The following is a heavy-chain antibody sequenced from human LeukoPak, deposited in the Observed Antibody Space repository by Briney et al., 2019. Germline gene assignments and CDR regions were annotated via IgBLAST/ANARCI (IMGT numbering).Heavy chain of an antibody. J-gene: IGHJ4*02. CDR3: ASYGPSHFDY. Sequence: SETLSLTCTVSGGSISSYYWSWIRQPPGKGLEWIGYIYYSGSTNYNPSLKSRVTISVDTSKNRFSLKLSSVTAADTAVYYCASYGPSHFDYWGQGTLVTVSS. CDR2: IYYSGST. V-gene: IGHV4-59*01. D-gene: IGHD3-10*01. CDR1: GGSISSYY.